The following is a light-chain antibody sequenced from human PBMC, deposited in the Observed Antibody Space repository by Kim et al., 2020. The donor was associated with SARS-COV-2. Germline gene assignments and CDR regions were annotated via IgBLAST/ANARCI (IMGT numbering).Light chain of an antibody. CDR2: YDS. J-gene: IGLJ3*02. Sequence: LTQPPSVSVAPGKTARITCGGNNIGSKSVHWYQQKPGQAPVLVIYYDSDRPSGIPERFSGSNSGNTATLTISRVEAGDEADYYCQVWDSSSDHPVFGG. V-gene: IGLV3-21*04. CDR3: QVWDSSSDHPV. CDR1: NIGSKS.